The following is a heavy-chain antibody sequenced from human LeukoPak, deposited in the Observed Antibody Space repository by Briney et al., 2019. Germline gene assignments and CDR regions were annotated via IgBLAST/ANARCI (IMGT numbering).Heavy chain of an antibody. CDR3: AKGRYDFWSGLYYYYGMDV. CDR1: GFTFSSYA. J-gene: IGHJ6*02. Sequence: GASLRLSCAASGFTFSSYAMSWVRQAPGKGLEWVSAISGSGGSTYYADSVKGRFTISRDNSKNTLYLQMNSLRAEDTAVYYCAKGRYDFWSGLYYYYGMDVWGQGTTVTVSS. D-gene: IGHD3-3*01. V-gene: IGHV3-23*01. CDR2: ISGSGGST.